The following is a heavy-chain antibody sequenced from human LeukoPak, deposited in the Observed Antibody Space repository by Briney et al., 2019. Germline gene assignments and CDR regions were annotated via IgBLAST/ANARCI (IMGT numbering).Heavy chain of an antibody. J-gene: IGHJ4*02. D-gene: IGHD3-10*01. CDR2: ISGNGGVI. V-gene: IGHV3-11*01. Sequence: GGSLRLSCAASGFTFSDNYMTWVRQAPGKGLEWLSYISGNGGVIQYADSVKGRFTISRDNAKNLLYLQMDSLRAEDTALYYCAKGLPGFGDLLDVWNNWGQGILVTVSS. CDR3: AKGLPGFGDLLDVWNN. CDR1: GFTFSDNY.